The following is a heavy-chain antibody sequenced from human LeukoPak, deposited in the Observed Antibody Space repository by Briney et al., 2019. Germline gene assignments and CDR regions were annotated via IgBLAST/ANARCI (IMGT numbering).Heavy chain of an antibody. CDR3: AKDGEWEHDY. CDR2: IIPIFGTA. J-gene: IGHJ4*02. CDR1: GGTFSSYA. V-gene: IGHV1-69*13. D-gene: IGHD1-26*01. Sequence: RASVKVSCKASGGTFSSYAISWVRQAPGQGLEWMGGIIPIFGTANYAQKFQGRVTITADESTSTAYMELSSLRSEDTAVYYCAKDGEWEHDYWGQGTLVTVSS.